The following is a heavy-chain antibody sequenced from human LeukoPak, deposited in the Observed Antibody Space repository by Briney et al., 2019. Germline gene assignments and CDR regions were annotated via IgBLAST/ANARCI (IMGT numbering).Heavy chain of an antibody. CDR2: INPYNGAT. CDR3: APTLGHRYYCDY. Sequence: GASLKVSCKASGYTLINYYIHWVRQAPGQGLGWMGWINPYNGATTYAQQFQGRVTMTRDTSVTTAYRELNRRISDDTAIYYCAPTLGHRYYCDYWGQGTLVTVSS. J-gene: IGHJ4*01. V-gene: IGHV1-2*02. D-gene: IGHD3-16*01. CDR1: GYTLINYY.